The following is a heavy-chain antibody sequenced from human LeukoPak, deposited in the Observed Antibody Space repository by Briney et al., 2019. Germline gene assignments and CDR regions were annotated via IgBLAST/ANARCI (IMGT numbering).Heavy chain of an antibody. J-gene: IGHJ4*02. Sequence: SETLSLTCGVPGGSIRSTNWWSWVRQPPGKGLEWIGEIYHSGSTNYSPSLKSRVTISVDKSKNQFSLKLSSVTAADTAVYYCARSEDDYGDYGAVDYWGQGTLVTVSS. V-gene: IGHV4-4*02. CDR3: ARSEDDYGDYGAVDY. CDR1: GGSIRSTNW. D-gene: IGHD4-17*01. CDR2: IYHSGST.